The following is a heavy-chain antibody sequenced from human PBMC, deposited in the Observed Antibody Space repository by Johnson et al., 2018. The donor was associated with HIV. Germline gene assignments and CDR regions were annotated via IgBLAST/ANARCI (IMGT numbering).Heavy chain of an antibody. D-gene: IGHD2-21*02. J-gene: IGHJ3*02. Sequence: QVQLVEFGGGVVQPGRSLRLSCAASGFTFSSYGMHWVRQAPGKGLECVAVIWYDGSNKYYADSVKGRFTISRDNSKNTLYLQVNSLKTEDTAVYYCARSPASRVGDSFAFDIWGQGTMVTVSS. CDR3: ARSPASRVGDSFAFDI. CDR1: GFTFSSYG. CDR2: IWYDGSNK. V-gene: IGHV3-33*01.